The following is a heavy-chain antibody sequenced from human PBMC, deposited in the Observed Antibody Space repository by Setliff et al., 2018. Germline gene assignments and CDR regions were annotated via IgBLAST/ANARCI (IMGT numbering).Heavy chain of an antibody. Sequence: LSLTCAAYGGTFSDYYWTWIRQPPGKGLEWVGEINHRGSTNYNPSLKSRVTISVDSSKNQFYLDLSSVTAADTAVYYCARDRRGGYGAINWFDPWGQGTLVTVSS. CDR1: GGTFSDYY. CDR2: INHRGST. V-gene: IGHV4-34*09. CDR3: ARDRRGGYGAINWFDP. J-gene: IGHJ5*02. D-gene: IGHD3-16*01.